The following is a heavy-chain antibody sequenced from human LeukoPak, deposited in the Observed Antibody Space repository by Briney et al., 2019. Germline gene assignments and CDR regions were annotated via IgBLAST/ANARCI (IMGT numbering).Heavy chain of an antibody. V-gene: IGHV3-23*01. CDR2: ISGSGGST. CDR1: GFTFSSYA. Sequence: GGSLRLSCAASGFTFSSYAMSWVRQAPGKGLEWVSAISGSGGSTYYADSVKGRFTISRDNSKNTLYLQMNSLRAEDTAVYYCAKGTYYYDSSGYDLFDYWGQGTLVTVSS. D-gene: IGHD3-22*01. CDR3: AKGTYYYDSSGYDLFDY. J-gene: IGHJ4*02.